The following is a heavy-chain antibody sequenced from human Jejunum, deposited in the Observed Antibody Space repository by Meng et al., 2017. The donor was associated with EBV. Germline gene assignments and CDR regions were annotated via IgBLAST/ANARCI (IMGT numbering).Heavy chain of an antibody. CDR2: VDPEDGET. V-gene: IGHV1-69-2*01. CDR1: GYMFTDYY. CDR3: ATGHYNWKYPDY. J-gene: IGHJ4*01. Sequence: VSPVQSGAEGKKTGATVKIACKVSGYMFTDYYIHWVPQAPGKGLVWMGLVDPEDGETMYAEKFQGRVTITADTSTDTAYMELRSLRSDDTAVYYCATGHYNWKYPDYWDHGTLVTVSS. D-gene: IGHD1-7*01.